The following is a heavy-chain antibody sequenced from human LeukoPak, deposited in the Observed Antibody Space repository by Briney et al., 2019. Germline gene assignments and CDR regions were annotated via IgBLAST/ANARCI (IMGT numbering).Heavy chain of an antibody. CDR1: GGSFSGYY. D-gene: IGHD6-13*01. Sequence: PSETLSLTCAVYGGSFSGYYWSWIRQPPGKGLEWIGEINHSGSTNYNPSLKSRVTISVDKSKNQFSLKLSSVTAADTAVYYCARGYPLAAAGAVSTYYYYYMDVWGKGTTVTVSS. CDR3: ARGYPLAAAGAVSTYYYYYMDV. J-gene: IGHJ6*03. V-gene: IGHV4-34*01. CDR2: INHSGST.